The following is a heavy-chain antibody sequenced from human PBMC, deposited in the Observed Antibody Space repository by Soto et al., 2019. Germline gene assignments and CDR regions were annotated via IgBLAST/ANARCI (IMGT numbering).Heavy chain of an antibody. Sequence: QVQLQESGPGLVKPSGTLSLTCAVSSGSISSSNWWSWVRQPPGKGLEWIGEIYHSGSTNYNPSLKSRVTISVDKSKNQFSLKLSSVTAADTAVYYCARGLHPRPGYAHHAFDIWGQGTMVTVSS. CDR3: ARGLHPRPGYAHHAFDI. D-gene: IGHD1-1*01. V-gene: IGHV4-4*02. CDR1: SGSISSSNW. J-gene: IGHJ3*02. CDR2: IYHSGST.